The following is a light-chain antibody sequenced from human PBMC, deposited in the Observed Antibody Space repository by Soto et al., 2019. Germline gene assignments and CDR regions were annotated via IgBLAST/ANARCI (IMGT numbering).Light chain of an antibody. CDR3: QQHIIDPRT. Sequence: DIQMTQSPSTLSASVGDRVTITCRASQSLSTALAWYQQKPGKAPRLLIYMASNLENGVPSRFSGSGSGTEFTLTISSLQPDDFATYHCQQHIIDPRTFCQGTKVEIK. J-gene: IGKJ1*01. CDR1: QSLSTA. CDR2: MAS. V-gene: IGKV1-5*03.